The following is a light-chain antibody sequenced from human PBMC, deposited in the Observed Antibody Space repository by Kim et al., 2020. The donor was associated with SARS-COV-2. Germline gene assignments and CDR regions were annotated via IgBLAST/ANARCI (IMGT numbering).Light chain of an antibody. Sequence: ASVGDRVTITCRASLGIRSYLCWYPQKSGEAPKRLIYAASTLQSGVPSRFSGSVSGTIFTLTISSLQPEDFGTYYCLQHYSYPWTFGLGTKVDIK. CDR2: AAS. CDR3: LQHYSYPWT. J-gene: IGKJ1*01. CDR1: LGIRSY. V-gene: IGKV1-17*01.